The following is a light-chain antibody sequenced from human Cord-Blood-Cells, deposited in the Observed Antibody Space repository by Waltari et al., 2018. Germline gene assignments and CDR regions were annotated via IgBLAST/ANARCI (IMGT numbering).Light chain of an antibody. Sequence: DIQMTQSPSTLSASVGDRVTITCRASPSISSWLAWYPQKPGKAPKLLIYKASSLESGVPSRFSGSGSGTEFTLTISSLQPDDFATYYCQQYNSYSRTFGQGTKVEIK. CDR3: QQYNSYSRT. CDR2: KAS. J-gene: IGKJ1*01. V-gene: IGKV1-5*03. CDR1: PSISSW.